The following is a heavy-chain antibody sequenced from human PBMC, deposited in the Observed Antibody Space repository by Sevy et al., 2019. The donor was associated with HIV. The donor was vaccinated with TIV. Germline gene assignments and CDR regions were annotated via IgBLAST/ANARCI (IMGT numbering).Heavy chain of an antibody. CDR1: GFTFTSSA. D-gene: IGHD3-22*01. J-gene: IGHJ6*02. Sequence: ASVKVSCKASGFTFTSSAVQWVRQARGQRLEWIGWIVVGSGNTNYAQKFQERVTITRDMSTSTAYMELSSLRSEDTAVYYCAAWNYYDSSGYPFDYYYYGMDVWGQGTTVTVSS. CDR2: IVVGSGNT. V-gene: IGHV1-58*01. CDR3: AAWNYYDSSGYPFDYYYYGMDV.